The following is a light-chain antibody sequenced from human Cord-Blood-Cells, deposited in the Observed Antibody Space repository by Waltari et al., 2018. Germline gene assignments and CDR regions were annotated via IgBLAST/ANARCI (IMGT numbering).Light chain of an antibody. J-gene: IGLJ3*02. CDR1: NPEVGGYNY. V-gene: IGLV2-14*03. Sequence: QSALTQPAPVSGSPGQAITTPCPGPNPEVGGYNYVFWYQQHPGKAPKPMIYDVSNRPSGVSNRFSGSKSGNTASLTISGLQAEDEADYYCSSYTSSSTLVFGGGTKLTVL. CDR2: DVS. CDR3: SSYTSSSTLV.